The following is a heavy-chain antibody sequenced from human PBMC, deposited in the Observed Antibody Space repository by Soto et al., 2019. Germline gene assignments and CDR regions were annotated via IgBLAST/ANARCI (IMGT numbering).Heavy chain of an antibody. Sequence: WVLKIPGKGLEWVSAISGSGGSTYYADSVKGRFTISRDNSKNTLYLQMNSLRAEDTAVYYCAKVHRGSSWHFDYWGQGTLVTVSS. CDR2: ISGSGGST. V-gene: IGHV3-23*01. J-gene: IGHJ4*02. D-gene: IGHD6-13*01. CDR3: AKVHRGSSWHFDY.